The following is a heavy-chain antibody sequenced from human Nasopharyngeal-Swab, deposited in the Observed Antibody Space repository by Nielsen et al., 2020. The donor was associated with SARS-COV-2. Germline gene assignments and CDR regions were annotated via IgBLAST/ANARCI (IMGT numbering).Heavy chain of an antibody. CDR3: ARESHPPDWGSGGMDV. V-gene: IGHV3-33*01. J-gene: IGHJ6*02. D-gene: IGHD7-27*01. CDR2: IWYDGSNK. CDR1: GFTFCSYG. Sequence: GESLKISCAASGFTFCSYGMHWVRQAPGKGLEWVAVIWYDGSNKYYADSVKGRFTISRDNSKNTLYLQMNSLRAEDTAVYYCARESHPPDWGSGGMDVWGQGTTVTVSS.